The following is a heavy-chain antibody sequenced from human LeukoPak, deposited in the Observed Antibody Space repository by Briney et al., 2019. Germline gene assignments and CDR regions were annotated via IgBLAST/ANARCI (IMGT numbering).Heavy chain of an antibody. Sequence: ASVKVSCKASGGTCSSYAISWVRQAPGQGLEWMGGIIPIFGTANYVQKFQGRVTITADESTSTAYMELSSLRSEDTAVYYCARGGAIAALGSSVDYWGQGTLVTVSS. D-gene: IGHD6-13*01. CDR1: GGTCSSYA. CDR2: IIPIFGTA. J-gene: IGHJ4*02. CDR3: ARGGAIAALGSSVDY. V-gene: IGHV1-69*13.